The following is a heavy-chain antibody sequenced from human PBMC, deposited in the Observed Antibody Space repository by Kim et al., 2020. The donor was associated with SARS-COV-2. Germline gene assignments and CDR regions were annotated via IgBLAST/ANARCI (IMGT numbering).Heavy chain of an antibody. V-gene: IGHV3-66*01. CDR2: IYSGGST. Sequence: GGSLRLSCAASGFTVSSNYMSWVRQAPGKGLEWVSVIYSGGSTYYADSVKGRFTISRDNSKNTLYLQMNSLRAEDTAVYYCAREVPPITHYYDGPWDYYYGMDVWGQGTTVTVSS. CDR1: GFTVSSNY. J-gene: IGHJ6*02. CDR3: AREVPPITHYYDGPWDYYYGMDV. D-gene: IGHD3-22*01.